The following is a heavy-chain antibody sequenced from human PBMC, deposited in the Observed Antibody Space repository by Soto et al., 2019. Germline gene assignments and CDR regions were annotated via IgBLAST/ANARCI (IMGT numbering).Heavy chain of an antibody. CDR2: ISSRTSTI. Sequence: EVHLVESGGGLVQPGGSLRLSCAASGFTFSSYSMNWVRQAPGKGLEWVSHISSRTSTIYYADSVQGRFTISRDNAENSLFLHMNSLRAEDTAVYYCATLYSSSWYHRYFDLWGRGTLVTVSS. D-gene: IGHD6-13*01. V-gene: IGHV3-48*01. CDR1: GFTFSSYS. J-gene: IGHJ2*01. CDR3: ATLYSSSWYHRYFDL.